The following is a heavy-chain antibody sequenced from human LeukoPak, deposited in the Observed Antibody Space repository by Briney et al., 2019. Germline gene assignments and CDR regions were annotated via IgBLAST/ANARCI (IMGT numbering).Heavy chain of an antibody. D-gene: IGHD6-13*01. CDR3: AREMGDKYSSSWALDL. Sequence: GGSLRLSCAASGFTFSNSDMHWVRPAAGKGLEWVSAIGTVGDTYYPGSVKGRFTISRENAKNSLYLQMNSLRAGDTAVYYCAREMGDKYSSSWALDLWGRGTLVTVSS. J-gene: IGHJ2*01. V-gene: IGHV3-13*01. CDR2: IGTVGDT. CDR1: GFTFSNSD.